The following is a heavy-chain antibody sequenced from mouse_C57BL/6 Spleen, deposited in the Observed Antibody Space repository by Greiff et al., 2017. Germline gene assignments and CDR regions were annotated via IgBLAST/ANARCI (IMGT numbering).Heavy chain of an antibody. CDR1: GFTFSSYG. Sequence: EVKLMESGGDLVKPGGSLKLSCAASGFTFSSYGMSWVRQTPDTRLEWVATISSGGSYTYYPDSVKGRFTISRDNAKNTLYLQMSSLKSEDTAMYYCATYYSNSFAYWGQGTLVTVSA. V-gene: IGHV5-6*01. J-gene: IGHJ3*01. D-gene: IGHD2-5*01. CDR3: ATYYSNSFAY. CDR2: ISSGGSYT.